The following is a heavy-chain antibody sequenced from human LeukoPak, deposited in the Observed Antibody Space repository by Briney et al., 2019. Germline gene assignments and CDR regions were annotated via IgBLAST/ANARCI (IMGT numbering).Heavy chain of an antibody. Sequence: SETLSLTCTVSGGSISSYYWSWIRQPPGKGLEWIGYIYYSGSTNCNPSLKSRVTISVDTSKNQFSLKLSSVTAADTAVYYCARGRVVRGADYYMDVWGKGTTVTISS. D-gene: IGHD3-10*01. J-gene: IGHJ6*03. CDR3: ARGRVVRGADYYMDV. V-gene: IGHV4-59*01. CDR1: GGSISSYY. CDR2: IYYSGST.